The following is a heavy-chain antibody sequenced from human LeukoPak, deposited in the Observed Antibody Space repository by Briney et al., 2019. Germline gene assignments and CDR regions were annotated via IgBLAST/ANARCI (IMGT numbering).Heavy chain of an antibody. Sequence: EASVKVSCKAPGYTFTGYYMHWVRQAPGQGLEWMGLINPTGGSTGYAQKFQGRVTMTRDMSTSTDYMELSSLRSEDTAIYYCARDNSVGDNAWWFDPWGQGTLITVSS. V-gene: IGHV1-46*01. J-gene: IGHJ5*02. CDR1: GYTFTGYY. CDR2: INPTGGST. D-gene: IGHD1-26*01. CDR3: ARDNSVGDNAWWFDP.